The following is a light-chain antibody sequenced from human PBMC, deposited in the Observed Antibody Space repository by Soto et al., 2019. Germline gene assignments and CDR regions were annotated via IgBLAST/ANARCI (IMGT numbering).Light chain of an antibody. Sequence: EIVMTQSPATLSVSPGERATLSCRATQSVSSNLAWYQQKPGQAPRLLIYGASTRATGIPARFSGGGSGTEFTLTISSLQSEDFAVYCCQQYNNWPTTFGQGTKLEI. J-gene: IGKJ2*01. CDR3: QQYNNWPTT. CDR2: GAS. CDR1: QSVSSN. V-gene: IGKV3-15*01.